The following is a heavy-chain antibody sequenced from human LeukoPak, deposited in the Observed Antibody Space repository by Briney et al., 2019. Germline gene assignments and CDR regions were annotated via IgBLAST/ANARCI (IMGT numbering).Heavy chain of an antibody. CDR3: AKDGAWLRFDD. D-gene: IGHD5-12*01. J-gene: IGHJ4*02. V-gene: IGHV3-7*03. CDR1: GFTFRNYW. Sequence: GGSLRLSCAASGFTFRNYWMSWVRQAPDKGLEWVANIMPDGSGKQYVDSVKGRFTISRDDPKNTLYLQMENLRAEDTAVYYCAKDGAWLRFDDWGQGILVTVSS. CDR2: IMPDGSGK.